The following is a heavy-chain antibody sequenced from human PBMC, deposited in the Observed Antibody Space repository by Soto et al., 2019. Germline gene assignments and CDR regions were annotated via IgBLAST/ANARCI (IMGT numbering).Heavy chain of an antibody. V-gene: IGHV3-30*04. CDR1: GFTFSGYA. CDR2: TSWDGNNK. J-gene: IGHJ6*02. CDR3: AKVVVPAAMVNYYYGMDV. D-gene: IGHD2-2*01. Sequence: GGSLRLSCAASGFTFSGYAMHWVRQPPGKGLEWVAITSWDGNNKYYADSVKGRFTISRDNSKNTLYLQMNSLRAEDMAVYYCAKVVVPAAMVNYYYGMDVWGQGTTVTVSS.